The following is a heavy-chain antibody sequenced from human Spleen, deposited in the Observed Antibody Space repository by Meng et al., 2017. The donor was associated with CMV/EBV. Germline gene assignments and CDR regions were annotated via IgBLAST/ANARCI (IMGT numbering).Heavy chain of an antibody. Sequence: GSLRLSCAVSGGSISSYYWSWIRQPAGKGLEWIGRIYTSGSTNYNPSLKSRVTMSVDASKNQFSLKLNSVTAADTAIYYCARGRYYYDGSGYPFDSWGQGTLVTVSS. J-gene: IGHJ4*02. CDR1: GGSISSYY. CDR2: IYTSGST. V-gene: IGHV4-4*07. D-gene: IGHD3-22*01. CDR3: ARGRYYYDGSGYPFDS.